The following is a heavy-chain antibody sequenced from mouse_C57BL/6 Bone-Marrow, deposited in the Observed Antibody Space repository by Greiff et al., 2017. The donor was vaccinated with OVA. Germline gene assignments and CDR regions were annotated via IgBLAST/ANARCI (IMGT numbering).Heavy chain of an antibody. Sequence: VQLQQSGPELVKPGASVKISCKASGYAFRSSWMNWVKQRPGKGLEWIGRIYPGDGDTNYNGKFKGKATLTAAKSSSTAYMQLSSLTSADSAVYFCARTTHFGAIDYWCQGTSVTVSS. CDR2: IYPGDGDT. CDR1: GYAFRSSW. CDR3: ARTTHFGAIDY. V-gene: IGHV1-82*01. D-gene: IGHD4-1*02. J-gene: IGHJ4*01.